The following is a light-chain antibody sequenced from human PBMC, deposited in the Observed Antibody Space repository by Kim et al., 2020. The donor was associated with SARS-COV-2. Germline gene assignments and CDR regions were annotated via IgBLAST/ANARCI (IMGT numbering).Light chain of an antibody. CDR1: SSNIGDNT. Sequence: QSVLTQPPSASGTPGQRVTISCSGSSSNIGDNTVNWYQQLPGAAPKLLIYTDNQRPSGVPDRFSGSKSGTSASLAISGLQSEDEADYYCAAWDDSLNAWLFGGGTKLAVL. V-gene: IGLV1-44*01. CDR3: AAWDDSLNAWL. J-gene: IGLJ3*02. CDR2: TDN.